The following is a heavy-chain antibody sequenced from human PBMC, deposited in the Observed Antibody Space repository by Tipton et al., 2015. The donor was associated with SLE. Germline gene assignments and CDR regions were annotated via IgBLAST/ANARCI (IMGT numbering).Heavy chain of an antibody. CDR3: ARPTGGPDAFDI. CDR2: IYYSGST. D-gene: IGHD1-14*01. V-gene: IGHV4-39*01. CDR1: GGSISSSSYY. J-gene: IGHJ3*02. Sequence: TLSLTCTVSGGSISSSSYYWGWIRQPPGKGLEWIGSIYYSGSTYYNPSLKSRVTISVDTSKNQFSLKLSSVTAADTAVYYCARPTGGPDAFDIWGQGTMVTVSS.